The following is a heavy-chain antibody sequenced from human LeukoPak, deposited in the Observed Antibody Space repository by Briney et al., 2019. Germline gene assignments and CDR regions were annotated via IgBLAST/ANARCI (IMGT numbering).Heavy chain of an antibody. D-gene: IGHD3-16*01. V-gene: IGHV3-7*03. CDR3: ARDGFGTGSN. CDR2: IKQDGSEK. Sequence: GGSLRLSCAASGLTFRNYWMDCVRQAPEKGLEWVANIKQDGSEKNYVDSVKGRFIISRDNAKNSLYLQMNTLRAGDTAVYYCARDGFGTGSNWGQGTLVTVSS. J-gene: IGHJ4*02. CDR1: GLTFRNYW.